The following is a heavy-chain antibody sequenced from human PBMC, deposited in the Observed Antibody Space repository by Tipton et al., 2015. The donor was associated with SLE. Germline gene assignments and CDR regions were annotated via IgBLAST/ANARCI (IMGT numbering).Heavy chain of an antibody. Sequence: LRLSCEASGFTFNQYWMSWVRQAPGKGPECIGYIYSSGTTNYNPSLKSRVTISTDTSKKQFFLNLSTVTAADTAAFYCARGPTRYYFDYWGQGILVTVSS. CDR2: IYSSGTT. J-gene: IGHJ4*02. CDR3: ARGPTRYYFDY. CDR1: GFTFNQYW. V-gene: IGHV4-59*01.